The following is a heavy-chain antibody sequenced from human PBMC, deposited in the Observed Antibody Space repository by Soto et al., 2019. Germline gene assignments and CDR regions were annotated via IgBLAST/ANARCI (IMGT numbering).Heavy chain of an antibody. V-gene: IGHV3-30*18. Sequence: QVQLVESGGGVVQPGRSLRLSCAASGFTFSSYGMHCVRQAPGKGLEWVAVISYDGSNKYYADSVKGRFTISRDNSKNTLYLQMNSLRAEDTAVYYCAKGGPRIYCSGGSCYQDFDYWGQGTLVTVSS. CDR3: AKGGPRIYCSGGSCYQDFDY. CDR1: GFTFSSYG. CDR2: ISYDGSNK. D-gene: IGHD2-15*01. J-gene: IGHJ4*02.